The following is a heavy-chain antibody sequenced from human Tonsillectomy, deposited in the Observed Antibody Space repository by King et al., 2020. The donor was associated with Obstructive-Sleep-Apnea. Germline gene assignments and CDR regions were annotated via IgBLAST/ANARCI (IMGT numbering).Heavy chain of an antibody. CDR1: V. CDR3: ARDLDTTIVRVLSYYYYSMDV. D-gene: IGHD3-10*01. J-gene: IGHJ6*01. CDR2: IWYDGSNK. V-gene: IGHV3-33*01. Sequence: VMHWVRQAPGKGLEWVAVIWYDGSNKYYADSVKGLITISRDNSKNTLYLKMNSLRAEDTAVYYCARDLDTTIVRVLSYYYYSMDVWGQGTTVTVSS.